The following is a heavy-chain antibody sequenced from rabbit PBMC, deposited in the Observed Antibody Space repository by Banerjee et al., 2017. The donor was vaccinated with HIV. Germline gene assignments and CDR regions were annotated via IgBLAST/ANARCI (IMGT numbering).Heavy chain of an antibody. CDR1: GFTLSSYW. J-gene: IGHJ4*01. CDR2: IDGIGSGST. D-gene: IGHD2-1*01. V-gene: IGHV1S40*01. Sequence: QSLEESGGGLVKPGASLTLTCTASGFTLSSYWMYWVRQAPGKGLEWIGCIDGIGSGSTYYATWAKGRFTISKTSSTTVTLQVTSLTAADTATYFCARGADSYFNLRGPGTLVTVS. CDR3: ARGADSYFNL.